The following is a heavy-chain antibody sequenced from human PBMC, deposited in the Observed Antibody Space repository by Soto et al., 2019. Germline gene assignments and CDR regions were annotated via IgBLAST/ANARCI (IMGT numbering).Heavy chain of an antibody. V-gene: IGHV1-69*06. Sequence: ASVKVSCKASGGTFSSYAISCVRQAPGQGLEWMGGIIPIFGTANYAQKFQGRVTITADKSTSTAYMELSSLRSEDTAVYYCARTYRDSSGYCDYWGQGTLVTVSS. D-gene: IGHD3-22*01. CDR3: ARTYRDSSGYCDY. CDR1: GGTFSSYA. CDR2: IIPIFGTA. J-gene: IGHJ4*02.